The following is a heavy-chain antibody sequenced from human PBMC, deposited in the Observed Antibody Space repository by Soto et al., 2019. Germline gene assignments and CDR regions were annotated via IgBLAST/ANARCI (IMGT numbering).Heavy chain of an antibody. Sequence: QPGGSLRLSCAASGFTFSSYGMDWVRQAPGKGLEWVAVIWYDGSNKYYADSVKGRFTISRDNSKNTLYLQMNSLRAEDTAVYYCAREEAAAGTSPDYWGQGTLVTVSS. J-gene: IGHJ4*02. CDR1: GFTFSSYG. V-gene: IGHV3-33*01. D-gene: IGHD6-13*01. CDR3: AREEAAAGTSPDY. CDR2: IWYDGSNK.